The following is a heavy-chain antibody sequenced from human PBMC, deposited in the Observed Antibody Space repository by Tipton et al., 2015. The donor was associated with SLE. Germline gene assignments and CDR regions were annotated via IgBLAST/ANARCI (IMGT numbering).Heavy chain of an antibody. D-gene: IGHD1-26*01. CDR1: GGSIRSSSFY. CDR3: ASLAGTYSSYFRDY. Sequence: TLSLTCSVSGGSIRSSSFYWGWIRQPPGKGLEWIGSMHHTGATYSSPPLKSRVTLSLDKSQNQFSLKLTSVTAADTAVYYCASLAGTYSSYFRDYWGRGRLVTVSS. CDR2: MHHTGAT. V-gene: IGHV4-39*07. J-gene: IGHJ4*02.